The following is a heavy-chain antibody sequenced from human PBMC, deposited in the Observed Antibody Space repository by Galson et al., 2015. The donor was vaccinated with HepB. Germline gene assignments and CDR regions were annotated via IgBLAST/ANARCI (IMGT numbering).Heavy chain of an antibody. J-gene: IGHJ4*02. CDR1: GGTFSSYA. D-gene: IGHD2-21*02. Sequence: SVKVSCKATGGTFSSYAISWVRQAPGQGLEWMGGIIPIFGTANYAQKFQGRVTITADESTSTAYMELGSLRSEDTAVYYCARDPAAFCGGDCYQSYDYWGQGTLVTVSS. V-gene: IGHV1-69*13. CDR3: ARDPAAFCGGDCYQSYDY. CDR2: IIPIFGTA.